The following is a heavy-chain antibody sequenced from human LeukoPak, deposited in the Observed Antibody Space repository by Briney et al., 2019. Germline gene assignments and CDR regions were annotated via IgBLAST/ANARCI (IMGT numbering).Heavy chain of an antibody. CDR1: GFTVSSNY. V-gene: IGHV3-74*01. Sequence: PGGSLRLSCAASGFTVSSNYMSWVRQAPGKGLVWVSRINSDGSSTSYADSVKGRFTISGDNAKNTLYLQMNSLRAEDTAVYYCARGSSSSWWGFDYWGQGTLVTVSS. D-gene: IGHD6-13*01. CDR2: INSDGSST. J-gene: IGHJ4*02. CDR3: ARGSSSSWWGFDY.